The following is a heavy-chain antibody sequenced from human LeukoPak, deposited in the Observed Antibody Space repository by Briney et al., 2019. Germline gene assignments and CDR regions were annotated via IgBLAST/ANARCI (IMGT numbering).Heavy chain of an antibody. Sequence: PGESLKISCKGSGYSFTSYWIGWVRQMPGKGLEWMGIIYPGDSDTRYSPSFQGQVTISADKSISTAYLQWSSLKASDTATYYCAREGGGIAAAAVWSDYWGQGTLVTVSS. D-gene: IGHD6-13*01. V-gene: IGHV5-51*03. CDR3: AREGGGIAAAAVWSDY. CDR1: GYSFTSYW. CDR2: IYPGDSDT. J-gene: IGHJ4*02.